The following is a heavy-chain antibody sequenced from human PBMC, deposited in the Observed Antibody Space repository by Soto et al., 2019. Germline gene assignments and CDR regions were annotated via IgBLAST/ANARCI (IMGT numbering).Heavy chain of an antibody. CDR3: ARVAQRYCSSTSCYYYGMYV. D-gene: IGHD2-2*01. J-gene: IGHJ6*02. Sequence: GGALRVSCAASGFTFSSYSMNWVRQAPGKGLEWVSSISSSSSYIYYADSVKGRFTISRDNAKNSLYLQMNSLRAEDTAVYYCARVAQRYCSSTSCYYYGMYVWRQVTTVPAS. CDR1: GFTFSSYS. V-gene: IGHV3-21*06. CDR2: ISSSSSYI.